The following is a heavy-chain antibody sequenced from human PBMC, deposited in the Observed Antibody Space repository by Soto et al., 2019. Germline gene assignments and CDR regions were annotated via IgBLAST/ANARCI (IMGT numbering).Heavy chain of an antibody. D-gene: IGHD6-6*01. CDR2: TYYRSKWYN. CDR1: GDSVSSNSAA. V-gene: IGHV6-1*01. CDR3: AGARSTSGSTWYFDY. Sequence: SQTLSLTCAISGDSVSSNSAAWNWIRQSPSRGLEWLGRTYYRSKWYNDYAVSVKSRITINPDTSKNQFSLQLNSVTPEDTAVIYCAGARSTSGSTWYFDYWGQGTLVTVSS. J-gene: IGHJ4*02.